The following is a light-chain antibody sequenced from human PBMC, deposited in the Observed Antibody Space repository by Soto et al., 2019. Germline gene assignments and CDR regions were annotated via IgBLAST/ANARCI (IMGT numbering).Light chain of an antibody. Sequence: EIVLTQSPGTLSLSPGERDTLSCRANQSVSSSYLAWYQQKPGQAPRLLIYVASSRATGIPDRFSGSGSGTDFTLTISRLEPEDFAVYYCQQYGSSPQTFGQGTKVDIK. CDR2: VAS. CDR1: QSVSSSY. V-gene: IGKV3-20*01. CDR3: QQYGSSPQT. J-gene: IGKJ1*01.